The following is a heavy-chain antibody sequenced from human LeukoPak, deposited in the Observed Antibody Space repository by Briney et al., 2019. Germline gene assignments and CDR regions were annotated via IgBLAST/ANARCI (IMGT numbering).Heavy chain of an antibody. D-gene: IGHD1-7*01. CDR1: GFTFSSYA. CDR3: AKDRGTGTLRLGPNDFDY. J-gene: IGHJ4*02. V-gene: IGHV3-23*01. Sequence: GGSLRLSCAASGFTFSSYAMSWVRQAPGKGLEWVSAISGSGGSTYYADSVKGRFTISRDNSKNTLYLQMNSLRAEDTAVYYCAKDRGTGTLRLGPNDFDYWGQGTLVTVSS. CDR2: ISGSGGST.